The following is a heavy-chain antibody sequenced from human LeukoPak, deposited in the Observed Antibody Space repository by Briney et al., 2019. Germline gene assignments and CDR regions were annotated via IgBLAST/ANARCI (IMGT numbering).Heavy chain of an antibody. CDR2: ISGDGGST. J-gene: IGHJ6*03. Sequence: GGSLRLSCAASGFTFDDYAMHWVRQAPGKGLEWASLISGDGGSTYYADSVKGRFSISRDNSKNSLYLQMNSLRTEDTALYYCAKDKRFDYYYYMDVWGKGTTVTVSS. CDR3: AKDKRFDYYYYMDV. V-gene: IGHV3-43*02. D-gene: IGHD3-16*01. CDR1: GFTFDDYA.